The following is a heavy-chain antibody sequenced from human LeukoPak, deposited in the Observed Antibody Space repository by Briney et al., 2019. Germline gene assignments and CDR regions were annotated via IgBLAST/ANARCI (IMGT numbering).Heavy chain of an antibody. CDR3: ARDRVGSGWPRPYYFEF. CDR2: MNPNTGAT. J-gene: IGHJ4*02. D-gene: IGHD6-19*01. CDR1: GYTFTGYY. Sequence: GASLKVSCTPSGYTFTGYYLHWVRQAPGQALEWMGWMNPNTGATMYAQKFQDRVSMSRDTSSSTAYMDLTSLRSDDTAVYFCARDRVGSGWPRPYYFEFWGQGTLVTVSS. V-gene: IGHV1-2*02.